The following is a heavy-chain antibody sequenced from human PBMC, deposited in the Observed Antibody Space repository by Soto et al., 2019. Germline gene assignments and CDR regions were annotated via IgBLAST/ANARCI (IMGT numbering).Heavy chain of an antibody. CDR3: ATDRSHCGSTSSCCDASSI. CDR1: GFTFSSYG. D-gene: IGHD2-2*01. V-gene: IGHV3-30*03. Sequence: QVQLVESGGGVVQPGRSLRLSCAASGFTFSSYGMHWVRQAPGKGLEWVALISYDGINKYYADSVQGRFTISRDNSKNTLDLQMNSLGAEETAVYTGATDRSHCGSTSSCCDASSIWGQGTLVTVSS. J-gene: IGHJ4*02. CDR2: ISYDGINK.